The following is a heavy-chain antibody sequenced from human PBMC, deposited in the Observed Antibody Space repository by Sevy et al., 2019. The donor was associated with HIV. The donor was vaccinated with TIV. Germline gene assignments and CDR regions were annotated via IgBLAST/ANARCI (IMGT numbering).Heavy chain of an antibody. J-gene: IGHJ4*02. CDR2: ISYDGSNK. V-gene: IGHV3-30*18. D-gene: IGHD6-13*01. Sequence: GGSLRLSCAASGFTFSSYGMHWVRQAPGKGLEWVAVISYDGSNKYYADSVKGRFTSSRDNSKNTLYLQMNSLRAEDTAVYYCAKDRGGRGAAGLDYWGQGTLVTVSS. CDR1: GFTFSSYG. CDR3: AKDRGGRGAAGLDY.